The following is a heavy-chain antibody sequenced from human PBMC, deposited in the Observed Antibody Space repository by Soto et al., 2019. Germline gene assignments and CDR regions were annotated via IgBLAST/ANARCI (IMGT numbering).Heavy chain of an antibody. CDR2: IYYSGST. V-gene: IGHV4-31*03. CDR1: GGSISSGGYY. Sequence: QVQLQESGPGLVKPSQTLSLTCTVSGGSISSGGYYWSWIRQHPGKGLEWIGYIYYSGSTYYNPSLQSRVTXXVXTXXNQFSLKLSSVTAADTAVYYCARLYGSGKYYGMDVWGQGTTVTVSS. CDR3: ARLYGSGKYYGMDV. J-gene: IGHJ6*02. D-gene: IGHD3-10*01.